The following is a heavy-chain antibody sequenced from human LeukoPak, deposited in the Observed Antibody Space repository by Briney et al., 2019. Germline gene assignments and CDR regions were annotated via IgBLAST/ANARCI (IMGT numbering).Heavy chain of an antibody. D-gene: IGHD4-17*01. V-gene: IGHV3-15*01. CDR2: IKRKTEAETT. CDR1: GFTFSNAW. CDR3: SAVLGEADGGYHYGLDV. J-gene: IGHJ6*02. Sequence: GGSLRLSCAASGFTFSNAWMNWVRQAPGKGLEWVGRIKRKTEAETTDYAAPVKGRLIISRDDSKNTLYLQMNSLKAEDTAVYYCSAVLGEADGGYHYGLDVWGQGTTVTVSS.